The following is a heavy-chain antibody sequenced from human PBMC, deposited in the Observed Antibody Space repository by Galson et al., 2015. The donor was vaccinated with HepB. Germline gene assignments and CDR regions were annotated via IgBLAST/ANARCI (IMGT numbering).Heavy chain of an antibody. CDR1: GFTFSGYY. D-gene: IGHD2/OR15-2a*01. V-gene: IGHV3-74*01. CDR3: ARGNRDV. J-gene: IGHJ6*01. Sequence: SLRLSCAASGFTFSGYYMHWVRQVPGQGLMWVALIWGDGSKIGYADSVKGRFTVSRDNAKNMLYLQLDSLRAEDTGVYYCARGNRDVWGQGTTVTVSS. CDR2: IWGDGSKI.